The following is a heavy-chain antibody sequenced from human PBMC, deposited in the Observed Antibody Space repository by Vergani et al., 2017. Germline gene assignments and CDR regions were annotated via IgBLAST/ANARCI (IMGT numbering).Heavy chain of an antibody. CDR2: IIPIFGTA. J-gene: IGHJ6*02. CDR3: ARGLTTVTNHYYYYYGMDV. CDR1: GGTFSSYA. V-gene: IGHV1-69*06. Sequence: QVQLVQSGAEVKKPGSSVKVSCKASGGTFSSYAISWVQQAPGQGLEWMGGIIPIFGTANYAQKFQGRVTITADKSTSTAYMELSSLRSEDTAVYYCARGLTTVTNHYYYYYGMDVWGQGTTVTVSS. D-gene: IGHD4-17*01.